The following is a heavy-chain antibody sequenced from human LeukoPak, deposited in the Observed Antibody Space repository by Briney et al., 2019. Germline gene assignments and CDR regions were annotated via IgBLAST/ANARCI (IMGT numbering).Heavy chain of an antibody. CDR2: ISPSGGGT. CDR1: GYTFTSYY. D-gene: IGHD6-19*01. Sequence: ASVKVSCKSSGYTFTSYYIHWVRQAPGQGLEWMGIISPSGGGTGYAQNFQGRVTMTRGTSTSTVYMELSSLRSEDTAVYFCARGGPQWLVLRKRFYFDSWGQGTLVTVSS. V-gene: IGHV1-46*01. J-gene: IGHJ4*02. CDR3: ARGGPQWLVLRKRFYFDS.